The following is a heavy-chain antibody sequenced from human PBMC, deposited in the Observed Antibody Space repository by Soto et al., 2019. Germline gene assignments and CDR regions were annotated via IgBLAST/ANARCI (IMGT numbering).Heavy chain of an antibody. CDR1: DGSISRSTFY. J-gene: IGHJ4*02. CDR3: ASPPYSGVSSGSYGY. V-gene: IGHV4-39*01. Sequence: SETLSLTCTVSDGSISRSTFYWGWIRQPPGKGLEWIGSVHYTGSTYYNPSLKSRVTISIDSSKNHLSLKVSSVTAADTAVYYCASPPYSGVSSGSYGYWRQGALVTVCS. D-gene: IGHD6-19*01. CDR2: VHYTGST.